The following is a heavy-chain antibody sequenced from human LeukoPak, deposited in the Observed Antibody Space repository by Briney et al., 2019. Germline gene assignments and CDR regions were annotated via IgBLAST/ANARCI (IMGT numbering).Heavy chain of an antibody. CDR3: ARTPFYGANSGLDAFDI. CDR1: GYSFTSYW. D-gene: IGHD4-23*01. V-gene: IGHV5-51*01. J-gene: IGHJ3*02. CDR2: IYPGDSDT. Sequence: GESLKISCKGSGYSFTSYWIGWVRQMPGKGLEWMGIIYPGDSDTTYSPSFQGQVTISADKSISTAYLQWSSLKASDTAMYYCARTPFYGANSGLDAFDIWGQGTMVTVSS.